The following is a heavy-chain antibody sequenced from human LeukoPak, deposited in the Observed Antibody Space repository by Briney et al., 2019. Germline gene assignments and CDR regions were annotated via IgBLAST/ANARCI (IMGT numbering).Heavy chain of an antibody. V-gene: IGHV1-2*06. Sequence: ASVKVSCKASGYTFTGYYMHWVRQAPGQGLEWMGRINPNSGGTNYAQKFQGRVTMTRDTSISTAYMELSRLRSDDTAVYYCARVGPKTKQWLAPRGQGTLVTVSS. CDR2: INPNSGGT. CDR1: GYTFTGYY. CDR3: ARVGPKTKQWLAP. D-gene: IGHD6-19*01. J-gene: IGHJ5*02.